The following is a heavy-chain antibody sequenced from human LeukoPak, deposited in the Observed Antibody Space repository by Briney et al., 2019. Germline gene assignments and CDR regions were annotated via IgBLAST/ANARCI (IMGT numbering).Heavy chain of an antibody. Sequence: PSETLSLTCTVSGGSISSYYWSWIRQPAGKGLEWIGRIYTSGSTNYNPSLKSRVTMSVDTSKNQFSLKLSSVTAADTAVYYCARDTYYGSGSYYKSGDAFDIWGQGTMVTVSS. CDR3: ARDTYYGSGSYYKSGDAFDI. D-gene: IGHD3-10*01. CDR1: GGSISSYY. V-gene: IGHV4-4*07. J-gene: IGHJ3*02. CDR2: IYTSGST.